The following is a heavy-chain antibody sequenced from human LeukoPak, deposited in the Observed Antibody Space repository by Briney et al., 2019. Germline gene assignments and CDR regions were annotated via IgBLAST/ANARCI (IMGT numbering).Heavy chain of an antibody. V-gene: IGHV1-3*01. CDR2: INAGNGNT. J-gene: IGHJ6*02. Sequence: ASVKVSCKASGYTFTSYAMHWVRQAPGQRLEWMGWINAGNGNTKYSQKFQGRVTITRDTSASTAYMELSSLRSEDTAVYYCARDRVSPLRYCGMDVWGQGTTVTVSS. CDR3: ARDRVSPLRYCGMDV. CDR1: GYTFTSYA.